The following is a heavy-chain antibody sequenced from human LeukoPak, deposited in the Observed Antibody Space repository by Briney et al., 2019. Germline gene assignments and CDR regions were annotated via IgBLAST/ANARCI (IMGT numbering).Heavy chain of an antibody. Sequence: GGSLRLSCVASGFALSSYWMHWVRQAPGKGPVWVSRISGDGSRTDYAGSVKGRFTISRDNAKNTLYLQMNSLRAEDTAVYYCARDPDLSGYSFFDSWGQGTLVTVSS. J-gene: IGHJ4*02. CDR3: ARDPDLSGYSFFDS. CDR2: ISGDGSRT. CDR1: GFALSSYW. D-gene: IGHD3-22*01. V-gene: IGHV3-74*01.